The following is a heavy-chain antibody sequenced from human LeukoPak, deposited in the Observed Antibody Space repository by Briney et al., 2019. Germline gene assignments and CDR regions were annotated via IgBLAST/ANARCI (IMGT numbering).Heavy chain of an antibody. CDR1: GYTFTSYG. Sequence: GASVKVSCKASGYTFTSYGISWVRQAPGQGLEWMGWISAYNGNTNYAQKLQGRVTMTTDTSTSTAYMELRSLRSDDTAVYYCARDPRLYSVFSSWYNDYWGQGTLVTVSS. D-gene: IGHD6-13*01. CDR3: ARDPRLYSVFSSWYNDY. J-gene: IGHJ4*02. V-gene: IGHV1-18*01. CDR2: ISAYNGNT.